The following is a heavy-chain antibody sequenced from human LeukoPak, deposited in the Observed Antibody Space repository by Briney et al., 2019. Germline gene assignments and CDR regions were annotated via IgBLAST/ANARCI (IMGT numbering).Heavy chain of an antibody. V-gene: IGHV3-30*02. Sequence: GSLRLSCGASGFTFSSYGMHWVRQAPGKGLEWVAFIRYDGSNKSYSDSVRGRFTISRDNSKNTLYLQMNSLRVEDTAVYYCAPRVVVIAAPFDYWGQGTLVTVSS. D-gene: IGHD2-21*01. CDR2: IRYDGSNK. J-gene: IGHJ4*02. CDR1: GFTFSSYG. CDR3: APRVVVIAAPFDY.